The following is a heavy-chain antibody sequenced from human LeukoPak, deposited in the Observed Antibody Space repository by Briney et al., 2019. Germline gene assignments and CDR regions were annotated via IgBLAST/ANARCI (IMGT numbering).Heavy chain of an antibody. J-gene: IGHJ6*02. Sequence: GGSLRLSCAASGVTSSSYAMSWVRQAPGKGVEGGSTISGSGDGTYYADSVKGRFTIPRDNSKNTLYLQMNSLRAEDTAVYYCAKGFTYYDFWSGYGMDVGGQGPTVTVSS. CDR3: AKGFTYYDFWSGYGMDV. CDR2: ISGSGDGT. CDR1: GVTSSSYA. D-gene: IGHD3-3*01. V-gene: IGHV3-23*01.